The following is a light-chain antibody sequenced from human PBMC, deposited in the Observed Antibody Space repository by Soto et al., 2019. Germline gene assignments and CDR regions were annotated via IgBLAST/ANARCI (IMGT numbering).Light chain of an antibody. CDR1: QSLLHSNGYNY. CDR3: MQSLQLPRS. V-gene: IGKV2-28*01. CDR2: LGS. Sequence: IVMTQSPLSLPVTPGEPASTSCRSSQSLLHSNGYNYLDWYLQKPGQSPQLLIYLGSNRASGVTDRFSGSGSGKDFRLKISRVEAEDGGVYYCMQSLQLPRSFGAGTKVDIK. J-gene: IGKJ3*01.